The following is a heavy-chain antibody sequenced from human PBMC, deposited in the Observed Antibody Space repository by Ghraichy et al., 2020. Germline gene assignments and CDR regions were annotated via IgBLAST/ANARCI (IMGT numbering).Heavy chain of an antibody. CDR2: INPSGGRT. D-gene: IGHD3-16*02. J-gene: IGHJ4*02. CDR1: GYPFTSYY. CDR3: ARVAITFGGVIVPDDY. V-gene: IGHV1-46*01. Sequence: ASVKVSCKASGYPFTSYYMHWVRQAPGQGLEWMGIINPSGGRTSSAQKFQGRVALTRDTSTSTVYMELSGLRSEDTAVYYCARVAITFGGVIVPDDYWGQGTLVTVSS.